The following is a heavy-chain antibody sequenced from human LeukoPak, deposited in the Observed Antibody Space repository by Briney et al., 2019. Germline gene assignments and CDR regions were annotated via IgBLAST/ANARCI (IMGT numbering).Heavy chain of an antibody. Sequence: GGSLRLSCAASGLTFSSNAMSWVRQAPGKGLEWVSSISDSADTTYYADSVKGRFTISRDNSKNTLYLQMNSLRAEDTAVYYCARVGGTTGTPYYFDYWGQGTLVTVSS. D-gene: IGHD1-14*01. V-gene: IGHV3-23*01. J-gene: IGHJ4*02. CDR3: ARVGGTTGTPYYFDY. CDR1: GLTFSSNA. CDR2: ISDSADTT.